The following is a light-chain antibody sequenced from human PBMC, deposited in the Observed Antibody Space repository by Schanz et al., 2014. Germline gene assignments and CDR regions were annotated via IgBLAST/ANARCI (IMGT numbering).Light chain of an antibody. CDR3: QQYSRWPL. CDR2: ETS. J-gene: IGKJ3*01. V-gene: IGKV3-15*01. CDR1: QSVSSN. Sequence: EIVMTQSPATLSVSPGERATLSCRASQSVSSNLAWYQQKPGQAPRLLIYETSTRTTDLPARFSASGSGTEFTLTISSLQSEDFAVYYCQQYSRWPLFGPGTAVDIK.